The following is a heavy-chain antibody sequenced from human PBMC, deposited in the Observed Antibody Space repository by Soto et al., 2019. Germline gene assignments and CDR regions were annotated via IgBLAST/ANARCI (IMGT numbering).Heavy chain of an antibody. J-gene: IGHJ3*02. Sequence: QVQLQESGPGLVKPSETLSLTCTVSGGSISPYYWNWIRQPPGKGLEWIGYIYYTESTNYSPSLKSRVTMSVDTSENQFSLKLKSVTAADTAVYYFARDRGSNWGLNHAFGIWGQGTVVTVSA. D-gene: IGHD7-27*01. V-gene: IGHV4-59*01. CDR3: ARDRGSNWGLNHAFGI. CDR1: GGSISPYY. CDR2: IYYTEST.